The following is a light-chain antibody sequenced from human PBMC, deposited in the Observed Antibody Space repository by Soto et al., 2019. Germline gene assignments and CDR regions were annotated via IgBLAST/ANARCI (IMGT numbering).Light chain of an antibody. CDR3: QQYNNWPPYT. CDR2: GAS. V-gene: IGKV3-15*01. Sequence: EVVMTQSPATLSVSPGERATLSCRASQSVTSNLAWYQQKPGQAPRLLIYGASTRATGIPASFSGSGSGTELTLTISSLQSEDFAVYYCQQYNNWPPYTFGQGTKLQIK. CDR1: QSVTSN. J-gene: IGKJ2*01.